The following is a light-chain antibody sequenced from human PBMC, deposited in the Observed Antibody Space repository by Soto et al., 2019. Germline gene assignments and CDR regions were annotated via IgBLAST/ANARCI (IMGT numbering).Light chain of an antibody. CDR2: SAS. J-gene: IGKJ1*01. CDR3: LQSYKYPWT. CDR1: QGVRTY. V-gene: IGKV1-17*03. Sequence: DIQMTQSPSAMSASLVYIFTISCLASQGVRTYLAWFQQKPGKVPKRLIFSASSLQSGVPSRFSGNGSATEFTLTISSLQPEDFATYYCLQSYKYPWTFGQGTKVDIK.